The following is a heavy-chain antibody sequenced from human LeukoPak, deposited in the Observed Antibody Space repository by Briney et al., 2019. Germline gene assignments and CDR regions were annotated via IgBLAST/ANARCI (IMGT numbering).Heavy chain of an antibody. CDR2: ISYDGSNK. CDR1: GFTFSSYA. CDR3: ARENGIHFDY. V-gene: IGHV3-30*04. J-gene: IGHJ4*02. Sequence: GGSLRLSCAASGFTFSSYAMHWVRQAPGKGLEWVAVISYDGSNKYYADSVKGRFTISRDNSKNTLYLQMNSLRAEDTAVYYCARENGIHFDYWAREPWSPSPQ.